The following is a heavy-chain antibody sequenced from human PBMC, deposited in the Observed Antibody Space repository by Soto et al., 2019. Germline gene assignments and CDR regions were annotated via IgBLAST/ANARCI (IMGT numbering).Heavy chain of an antibody. V-gene: IGHV3-33*01. Sequence: PGGSLRLSCAASGSTFSSYGMHWVRQAPGKGLEWVAVIWYDGSNKYYADSVKGRFTISRDNSKNTLYLQMNSLRAEDTAVYYCARGPVGSSSAVDYYYGMDVWGQGTTVTVSS. CDR1: GSTFSSYG. D-gene: IGHD6-6*01. J-gene: IGHJ6*02. CDR2: IWYDGSNK. CDR3: ARGPVGSSSAVDYYYGMDV.